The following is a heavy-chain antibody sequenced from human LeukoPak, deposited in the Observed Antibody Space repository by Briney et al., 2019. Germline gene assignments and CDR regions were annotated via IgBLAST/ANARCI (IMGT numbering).Heavy chain of an antibody. V-gene: IGHV1-24*01. CDR1: GYTLTELS. CDR2: FDPEDGET. D-gene: IGHD3-16*01. J-gene: IGHJ4*02. CDR3: ATKPLRLGELDY. Sequence: ASVKVSCKVSGYTLTELSMHWVRQAPGKGLEWMGGFDPEDGETIYAQKFQGRVTMTEDTSTDTAYMELSSLRSEDTAVYYCATKPLRLGELDYWGQGTLVIVSS.